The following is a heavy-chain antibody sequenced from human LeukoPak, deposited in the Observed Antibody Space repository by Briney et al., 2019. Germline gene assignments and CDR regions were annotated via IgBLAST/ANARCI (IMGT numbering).Heavy chain of an antibody. D-gene: IGHD5-12*01. V-gene: IGHV4-31*03. Sequence: SSETLSLTCTVSGGSISSGGYYWSWIRQHPGKGLEWIGYIYYSGSTYYNPSLKSRVTISVDTSKNQFSLKLSSVTAADTAVYHCARQNGMATKGFDYWGQGTLVTVSS. CDR1: GGSISSGGYY. J-gene: IGHJ4*02. CDR2: IYYSGST. CDR3: ARQNGMATKGFDY.